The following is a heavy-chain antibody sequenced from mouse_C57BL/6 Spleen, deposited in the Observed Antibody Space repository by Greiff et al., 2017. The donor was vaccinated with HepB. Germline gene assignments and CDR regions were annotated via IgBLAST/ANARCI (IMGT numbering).Heavy chain of an antibody. J-gene: IGHJ2*01. CDR1: GFTFSDYG. Sequence: EVQGVESGGGLVKPGGSLKLSCAASGFTFSDYGMHWVRQAPEKGLEWVAYISSGSSTIYYADTVKGRFTISRDNAKNTLFLQMTSLRSEDTAMYYCAREAYYDYDVGYYFDYWGQGTTLTVSS. D-gene: IGHD2-4*01. V-gene: IGHV5-17*01. CDR2: ISSGSSTI. CDR3: AREAYYDYDVGYYFDY.